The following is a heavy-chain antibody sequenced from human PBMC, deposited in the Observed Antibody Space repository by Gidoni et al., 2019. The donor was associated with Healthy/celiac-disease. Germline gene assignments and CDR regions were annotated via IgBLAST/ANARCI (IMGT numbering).Heavy chain of an antibody. Sequence: QVQLQESGPGLVKPSQTLSLTCTVSGGSISSGGYYWSWIRQHPGKGLEWIGYIYYSGSTYYNPSLKSRVTISVDTSKNQFSLKLSSVTAADTAVYYCARDRFPDRSQFSSNYYDSSRGYYYYGMDVWGQGTTVTVSS. V-gene: IGHV4-31*03. CDR3: ARDRFPDRSQFSSNYYDSSRGYYYYGMDV. CDR1: GGSISSGGYY. D-gene: IGHD3-22*01. CDR2: IYYSGST. J-gene: IGHJ6*02.